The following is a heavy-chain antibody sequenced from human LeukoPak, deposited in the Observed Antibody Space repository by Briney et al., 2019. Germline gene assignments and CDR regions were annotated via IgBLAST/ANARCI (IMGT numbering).Heavy chain of an antibody. D-gene: IGHD6-13*01. CDR3: ARDLYSSSWYWFDP. J-gene: IGHJ5*02. CDR2: IYYSGST. CDR1: GGSISSSSYY. V-gene: IGHV4-39*02. Sequence: SETLSLTCTVSGGSISSSSYYWGWIRQPPGKGLEWIGNIYYSGSTYYNPSLKSRVTISLDTSKNQFSLKLSSVTAADTAVYYCARDLYSSSWYWFDPWGQGTLVTVSS.